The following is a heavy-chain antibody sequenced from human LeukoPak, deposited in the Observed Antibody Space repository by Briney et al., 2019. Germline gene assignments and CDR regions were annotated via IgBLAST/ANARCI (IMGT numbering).Heavy chain of an antibody. CDR3: ARGHDTTGYFAF. CDR1: GYTFTSYD. CDR2: IDTNTGNP. J-gene: IGHJ4*02. V-gene: IGHV7-4-1*02. Sequence: ASVKVSCKASGYTFTSYDINWVRQAPGQGLEWMGWIDTNTGNPTYVQGFTGRFVFSSDTSVSTTYLQINSLKAEDTAVYYCARGHDTTGYFAFWGQGTLVTVSS. D-gene: IGHD3-22*01.